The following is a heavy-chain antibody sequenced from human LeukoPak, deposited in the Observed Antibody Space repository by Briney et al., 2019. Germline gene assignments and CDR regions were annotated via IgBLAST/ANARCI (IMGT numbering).Heavy chain of an antibody. CDR2: INRDGSDT. V-gene: IGHV3-74*01. CDR3: ARPTTFGVVHGMDV. Sequence: GGSLRLSCAASEFTFSSHWTHWVRQAPGKGLVWVSRINRDGSDTTYADSVKGRFTISRDNAKNTLYLQMNSLRAEDTAVYYCARPTTFGVVHGMDVWGQGTTVTVSS. D-gene: IGHD3-3*01. CDR1: EFTFSSHW. J-gene: IGHJ6*02.